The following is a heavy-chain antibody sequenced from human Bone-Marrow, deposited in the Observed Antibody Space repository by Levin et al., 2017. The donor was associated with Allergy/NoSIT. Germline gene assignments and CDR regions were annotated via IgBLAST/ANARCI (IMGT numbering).Heavy chain of an antibody. CDR1: GFTFGAYW. V-gene: IGHV3-74*03. Sequence: GGSLRLSCGASGFTFGAYWMHWVRQAPGEGLVWVSRINGEGDSAEYADSVKGRFTISRDNAKSTLYLQMNSLRAEDTAVYYCARAQHSFGHTGDSWGQGTLDTVSS. CDR3: ARAQHSFGHTGDS. CDR2: INGEGDSA. J-gene: IGHJ5*01. D-gene: IGHD2-15*01.